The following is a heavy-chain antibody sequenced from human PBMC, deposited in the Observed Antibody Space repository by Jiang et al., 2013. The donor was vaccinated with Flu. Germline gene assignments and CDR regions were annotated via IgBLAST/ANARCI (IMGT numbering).Heavy chain of an antibody. J-gene: IGHJ6*04. CDR2: ISSDNSYI. CDR1: GFTLSPYS. D-gene: IGHD2-15*01. Sequence: AASGFTLSPYSMNWVRQAPGKGLEWVSFISSDNSYIHYADSVKGRFTISRDNAKNSLYLQMNSLTAEDTAVYYCASAIGGAHYYYGMDVWGKGTTVHRLL. V-gene: IGHV3-21*01. CDR3: ASAIGGAHYYYGMDV.